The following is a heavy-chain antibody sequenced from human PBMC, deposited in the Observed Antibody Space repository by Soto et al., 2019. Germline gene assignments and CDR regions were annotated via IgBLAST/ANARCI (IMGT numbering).Heavy chain of an antibody. CDR3: AHTKDSSGFLTS. D-gene: IGHD3-22*01. Sequence: QITLKESGPTLVKHTQTLTLTCSFSGFSLSAYGVRVIWFRQPPGETLEWLALIHWNDDKRYSPYLKSRLTITKDTSKNQVVLTLTNLDPLDTGTYFSAHTKDSSGFLTSWGQGILVTVSS. CDR1: GFSLSAYGVR. CDR2: IHWNDDK. J-gene: IGHJ5*02. V-gene: IGHV2-5*01.